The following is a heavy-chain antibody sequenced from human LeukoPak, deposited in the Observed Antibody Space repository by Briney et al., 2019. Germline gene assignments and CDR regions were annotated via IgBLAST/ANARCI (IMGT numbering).Heavy chain of an antibody. Sequence: PGGSLRLSCEASGFTFSIYAMTWVRQAPGKGLEWVSVLYSDGNTKYADSVQGRFTISRDNSKNTLYLEMNSLSPDDTAVYYCARGVEPLAANTLAYWGQGTLVTASS. J-gene: IGHJ4*02. D-gene: IGHD1-14*01. CDR1: GFTFSIYA. V-gene: IGHV3-53*01. CDR3: ARGVEPLAANTLAY. CDR2: LYSDGNT.